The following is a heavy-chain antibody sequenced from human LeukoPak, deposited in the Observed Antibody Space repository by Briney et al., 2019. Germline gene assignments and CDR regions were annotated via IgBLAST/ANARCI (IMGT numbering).Heavy chain of an antibody. CDR3: AKDPDYYGSGSYSGDY. CDR1: GFTFSSYA. CDR2: ISGSGGST. Sequence: GRSLRLSCAASGFTFSSYAMSWVRQAPGKGLEWVSAISGSGGSTYYADSVKGRFTISRDNSKNTLYLQMNSLRAEDTAVYYCAKDPDYYGSGSYSGDYWGQGTLVTVSS. V-gene: IGHV3-23*01. D-gene: IGHD3-10*01. J-gene: IGHJ4*02.